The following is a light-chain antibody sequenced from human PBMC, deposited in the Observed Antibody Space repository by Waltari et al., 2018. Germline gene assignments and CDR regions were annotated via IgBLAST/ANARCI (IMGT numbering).Light chain of an antibody. Sequence: DIRLTQFPPTLSASGGDRVTITCRARQTIGGWLAWYQQKPGKAPILLIYKTSNLQTGVPSRFSGSGYGTDFTLTISSLQPDDSATYYCQQYKISPYLFGQGTKLEL. CDR1: QTIGGW. V-gene: IGKV1-5*03. J-gene: IGKJ2*01. CDR3: QQYKISPYL. CDR2: KTS.